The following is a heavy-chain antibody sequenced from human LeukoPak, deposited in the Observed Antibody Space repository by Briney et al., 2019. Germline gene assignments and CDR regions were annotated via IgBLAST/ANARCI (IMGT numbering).Heavy chain of an antibody. J-gene: IGHJ4*02. Sequence: GGSPRLSCAASGFTFSDYYMSWVRQAPGKGLEWVSAISGSSDATFYADSVKGRFTVSRDNSKNTLYLQMNSLRAEDTAVYYCANVGSTSLGCWGQGTLVTVSS. V-gene: IGHV3-23*01. CDR2: ISGSSDAT. D-gene: IGHD2-2*01. CDR1: GFTFSDYY. CDR3: ANVGSTSLGC.